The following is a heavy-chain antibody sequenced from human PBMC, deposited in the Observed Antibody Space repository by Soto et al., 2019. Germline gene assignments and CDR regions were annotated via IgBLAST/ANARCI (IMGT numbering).Heavy chain of an antibody. Sequence: ASVKVSCKASGYTFTSYGISWVRQAPGQGLEWMGWISAYNGNTNYAQKLQGRVTMTTDTSTSTAYMELRSLRSDDTAVYYCAGVLCSGGSCYLPSDAFDIWGQGTMVTVSS. CDR3: AGVLCSGGSCYLPSDAFDI. V-gene: IGHV1-18*01. CDR1: GYTFTSYG. D-gene: IGHD2-15*01. J-gene: IGHJ3*02. CDR2: ISAYNGNT.